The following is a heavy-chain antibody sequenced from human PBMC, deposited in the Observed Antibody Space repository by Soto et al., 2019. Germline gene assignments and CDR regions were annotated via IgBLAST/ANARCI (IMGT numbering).Heavy chain of an antibody. D-gene: IGHD4-17*01. Sequence: QVQLVESGGGVVQPGRSLRLSCAASGFTFSSYGMHWVRQAPGKGLEWVAVISYDGSNKYYADSVKGRFTISRDNSKNTLYLQMNSLRAEDTAVYYCAKVADYGDYVTLFDYWGQGTLVTVSS. CDR1: GFTFSSYG. CDR2: ISYDGSNK. V-gene: IGHV3-30*18. CDR3: AKVADYGDYVTLFDY. J-gene: IGHJ4*02.